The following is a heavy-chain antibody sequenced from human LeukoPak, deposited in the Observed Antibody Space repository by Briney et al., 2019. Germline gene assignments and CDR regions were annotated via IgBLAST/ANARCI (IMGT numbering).Heavy chain of an antibody. V-gene: IGHV3-23*01. CDR3: TKDSEPGGYSYGYYFDY. J-gene: IGHJ4*02. CDR1: RFTFSTYA. D-gene: IGHD5-18*01. CDR2: ISGSGGST. Sequence: GGSPRLSCAASRFTFSTYAMIWVRQVPGKGLEWVSSISGSGGSTYYADSVKGRFSISRDNSKNTLYLQMNSLRVEDTAVYYCTKDSEPGGYSYGYYFDYWGQGTLVTVSS.